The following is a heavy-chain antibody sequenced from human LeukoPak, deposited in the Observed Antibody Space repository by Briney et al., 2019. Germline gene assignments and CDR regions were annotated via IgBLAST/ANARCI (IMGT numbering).Heavy chain of an antibody. J-gene: IGHJ4*02. D-gene: IGHD5-12*01. V-gene: IGHV4-59*01. CDR2: IYYSGST. CDR1: GGSISSDY. CDR3: ARGKYRVATSY. Sequence: SETLSLTCNVSGGSISSDYWTWIRQPPGKGLEWIGNIYYSGSTNYNPSLKSRVTISVDTSKNQFSLKLSSVTAADTAVYYCARGKYRVATSYWGQGTLVTVSS.